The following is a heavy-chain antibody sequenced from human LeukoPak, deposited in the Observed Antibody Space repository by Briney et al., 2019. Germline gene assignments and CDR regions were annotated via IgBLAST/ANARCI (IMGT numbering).Heavy chain of an antibody. CDR1: GFTFGSYA. CDR3: AKEEDWDPSYYWYFDL. Sequence: GGSLRLSCAASGFTFGSYAMTWVRQAPGKGLEWVSSISGSGDNTYYADSVKGRFTISRDNSKNMLSLQINNLRVEDTAVHYCAKEEDWDPSYYWYFDLWGRGTLVTVSS. V-gene: IGHV3-23*01. D-gene: IGHD3-9*01. CDR2: ISGSGDNT. J-gene: IGHJ2*01.